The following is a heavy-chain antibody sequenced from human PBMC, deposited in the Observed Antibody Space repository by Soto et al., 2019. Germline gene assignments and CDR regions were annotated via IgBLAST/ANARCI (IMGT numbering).Heavy chain of an antibody. V-gene: IGHV3-11*06. J-gene: IGHJ4*02. CDR2: ISSSSGYT. CDR3: ARVAGHRDHRFDY. D-gene: IGHD2-21*02. CDR1: GFTFSDYY. Sequence: VQLVESGGGLVKPGGSLRLSCAASGFTFSDYYMSWIRRAPGKGLEWISFISSSSGYTSYADSVKGRFTISRDNAKNSLYLQMNSLRAEDTAVYFCARVAGHRDHRFDYWCPGTLVSVSS.